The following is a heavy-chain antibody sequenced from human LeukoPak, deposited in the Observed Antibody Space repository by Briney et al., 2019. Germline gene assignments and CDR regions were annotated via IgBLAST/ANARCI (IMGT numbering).Heavy chain of an antibody. J-gene: IGHJ3*02. D-gene: IGHD1-1*01. Sequence: GGSLRLSCAASGFTFSSYEMNRVRQAPGKGLEWVSYISSSGSTIYYADSVKGRFTISRDNAKNSLYLQMNSLRAEDTAVYYCARDGTRWLERPDAFDIWGQGTMVTVSS. CDR2: ISSSGSTI. V-gene: IGHV3-48*03. CDR3: ARDGTRWLERPDAFDI. CDR1: GFTFSSYE.